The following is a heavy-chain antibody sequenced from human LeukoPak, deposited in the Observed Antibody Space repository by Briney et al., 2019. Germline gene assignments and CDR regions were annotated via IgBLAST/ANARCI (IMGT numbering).Heavy chain of an antibody. Sequence: PSETLSLTCTVSGGSISSSSYYWGWIRQPPGKGLEWIGSIYYSGSTYYNPSLKSRVTISVDTSKNQFSLKLSSVTAADTAVYYCARVMGGAFDIWGQGTLVTVSS. J-gene: IGHJ4*02. V-gene: IGHV4-39*07. CDR2: IYYSGST. CDR1: GGSISSSSYY. D-gene: IGHD3-16*01. CDR3: ARVMGGAFDI.